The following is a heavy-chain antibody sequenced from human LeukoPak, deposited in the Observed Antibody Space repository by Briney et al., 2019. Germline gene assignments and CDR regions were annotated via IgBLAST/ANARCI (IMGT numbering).Heavy chain of an antibody. V-gene: IGHV3-23*01. Sequence: PGGSLRLSCAASGFTFSSYGMSWVRQAPGKGLEWVSAISGSGGSTYYADSVEGRFTISRDNAKNSLFLQMNSLRAEDTAVYYCARALVVGYYFDYWGQGTLVTVSS. D-gene: IGHD2-21*01. CDR2: ISGSGGST. CDR1: GFTFSSYG. CDR3: ARALVVGYYFDY. J-gene: IGHJ4*02.